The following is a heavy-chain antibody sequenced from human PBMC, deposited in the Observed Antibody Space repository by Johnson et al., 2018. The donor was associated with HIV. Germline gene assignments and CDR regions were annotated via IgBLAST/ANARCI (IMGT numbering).Heavy chain of an antibody. CDR2: IFSGGST. Sequence: VQLVESGGGLVQPGGSLRLSCAASGFTVSNNYMTWVRQAPGKGLEWVSVIFSGGSTYYADSVTGRFTISSDSSKNTLYLQMNSLRAEDTAVYYCARACRDGYTCDVFDIWGQGTMVTVSS. J-gene: IGHJ3*02. CDR1: GFTVSNNY. V-gene: IGHV3-66*01. D-gene: IGHD5-24*01. CDR3: ARACRDGYTCDVFDI.